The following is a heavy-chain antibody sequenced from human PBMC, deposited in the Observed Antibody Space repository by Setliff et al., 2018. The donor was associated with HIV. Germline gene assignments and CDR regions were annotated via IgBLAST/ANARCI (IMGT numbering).Heavy chain of an antibody. CDR1: GFTFSTSD. D-gene: IGHD5-12*01. J-gene: IGHJ6*02. Sequence: GGSLRLSCAASGFTFSTSDMNWVRQAPGGGLEWISYISDTGNTIYYADSVKGRFAISRDNAKDSVYLQMSRLRAEDTSVYYCARGGGYDYGRYYFYGMDVWGRGTTVTVSS. V-gene: IGHV3-48*01. CDR2: ISDTGNTI. CDR3: ARGGGYDYGRYYFYGMDV.